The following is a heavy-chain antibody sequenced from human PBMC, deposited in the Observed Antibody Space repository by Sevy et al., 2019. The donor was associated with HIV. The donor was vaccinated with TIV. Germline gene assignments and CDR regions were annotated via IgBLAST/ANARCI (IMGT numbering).Heavy chain of an antibody. CDR3: ARWGAAYFAPELDY. CDR2: ISAYNGNT. CDR1: GYTFTSYG. J-gene: IGHJ4*02. V-gene: IGHV1-18*01. D-gene: IGHD1-7*01. Sequence: ASVKVSCKASGYTFTSYGISWVRQAPGQGLAWMGWISAYNGNTNYAQKLQGRVTMTTDTSTSTAYMELRSLRSDDTAVYYCARWGAAYFAPELDYWGQGTLVTVSS.